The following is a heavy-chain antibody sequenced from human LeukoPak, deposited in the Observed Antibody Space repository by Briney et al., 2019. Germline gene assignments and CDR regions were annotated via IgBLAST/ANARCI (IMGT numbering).Heavy chain of an antibody. CDR3: ARTTVTSYYYYYYMDV. CDR2: INHSGST. J-gene: IGHJ6*03. CDR1: DDSITIYY. D-gene: IGHD4-17*01. Sequence: SETLSLTCTVSDDSITIYYWSWIRQPPGKGLEWIGEINHSGSTNYNPSLKSRVTISVDTSKNQFSLKLSSVTAADTAVYYCARTTVTSYYYYYYMDVWGKGTTVTISS. V-gene: IGHV4-34*01.